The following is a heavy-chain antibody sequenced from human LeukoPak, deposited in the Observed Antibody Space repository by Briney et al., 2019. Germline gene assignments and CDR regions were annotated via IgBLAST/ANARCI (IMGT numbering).Heavy chain of an antibody. D-gene: IGHD6-19*01. CDR1: GDSVSSNSAA. CDR3: TRSAMAGHWYFDL. J-gene: IGHJ2*01. V-gene: IGHV6-1*01. CDR2: TYHRSKWYN. Sequence: SQTHSLTCAISGDSVSSNSAAWNWIRQSPSRGLEWLGRTYHRSKWYNDYAVSVKSRITVNPDTSKNQFSLQLSSVTPEDTAIYYCTRSAMAGHWYFDLWGRGTLVTASS.